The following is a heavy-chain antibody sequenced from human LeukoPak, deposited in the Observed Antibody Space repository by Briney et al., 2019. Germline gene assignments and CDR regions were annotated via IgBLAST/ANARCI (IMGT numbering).Heavy chain of an antibody. V-gene: IGHV3-48*01. CDR1: AFTFSSYS. CDR3: ARALEWLLYHYYMDV. Sequence: GGSLRLSCAASAFTFSSYSMNWVRQAPGKGLEWVSYISSSSSTIYYADSVKGRFTISRDNAKNSLYLQMNSLRAEDTAVYYCARALEWLLYHYYMDVWGKGTTVTVSS. D-gene: IGHD3-3*01. CDR2: ISSSSSTI. J-gene: IGHJ6*03.